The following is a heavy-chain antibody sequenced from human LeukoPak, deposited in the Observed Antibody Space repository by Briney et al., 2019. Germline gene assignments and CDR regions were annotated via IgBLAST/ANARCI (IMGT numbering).Heavy chain of an antibody. CDR1: GFTFSSYS. V-gene: IGHV3-21*01. Sequence: PGGSLRLSCAASGFTFSSYSMNWVRRAPGKGLEWVSSISSSSSYIYYADSVKGRFTISRDNAKNSLYLQMNSLRAEDTAVYYCAYITMVRGVIPDYWGQGTLVTVSS. CDR3: AYITMVRGVIPDY. CDR2: ISSSSSYI. J-gene: IGHJ4*02. D-gene: IGHD3-10*01.